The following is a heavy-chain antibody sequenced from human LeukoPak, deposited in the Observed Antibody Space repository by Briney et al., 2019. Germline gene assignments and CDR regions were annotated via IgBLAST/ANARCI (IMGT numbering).Heavy chain of an antibody. V-gene: IGHV3-53*04. CDR1: RFAVSNNY. Sequence: PGGSLRLACAASRFAVSNNYMRWVRQAPGKGREWVSIIYGGGSTYYADSVNGRFTISRHNSKNTLFLQMNSLRTEDTAVYYCARAYDSSGYWPEYFHHWGQGTLVTVSS. CDR3: ARAYDSSGYWPEYFHH. J-gene: IGHJ1*01. CDR2: IYGGGST. D-gene: IGHD3-22*01.